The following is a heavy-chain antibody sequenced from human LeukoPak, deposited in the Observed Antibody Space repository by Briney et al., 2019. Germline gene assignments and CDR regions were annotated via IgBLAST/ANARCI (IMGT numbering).Heavy chain of an antibody. CDR1: GGSIRSTTYY. CDR2: IYYSGNT. V-gene: IGHV4-39*01. Sequence: SETLSLTCSVSGGSIRSTTYYWGWIRQPPGKGLEWIGSIYYSGNTYYSPSLMSRVTISVDTSKNQFSLILRSVTAADTAVYYCARHSGGTYYVNFDPWGQGTLVTVSS. CDR3: ARHSGGTYYVNFDP. D-gene: IGHD1-26*01. J-gene: IGHJ5*02.